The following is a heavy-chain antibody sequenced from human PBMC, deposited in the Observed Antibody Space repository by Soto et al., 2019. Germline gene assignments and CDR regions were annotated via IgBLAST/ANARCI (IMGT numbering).Heavy chain of an antibody. V-gene: IGHV1-18*01. D-gene: IGHD4-4*01. CDR3: ARDLGYSVFDVRY. Sequence: QVQLVQSGAEVKKPGASVKVSCKASGYTFTNSGFSWVRQAPGQGLEWVGWIRVNNGDTHYAQKLQGRVTMTTDTSASPACMGLRSLRSDDTAVYYCARDLGYSVFDVRYLGQGTLIPVSS. CDR1: GYTFTNSG. CDR2: IRVNNGDT. J-gene: IGHJ4*02.